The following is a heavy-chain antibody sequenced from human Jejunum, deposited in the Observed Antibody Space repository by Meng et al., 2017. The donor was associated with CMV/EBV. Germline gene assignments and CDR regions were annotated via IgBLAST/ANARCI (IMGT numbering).Heavy chain of an antibody. V-gene: IGHV3-30*04. CDR1: GFTFSTP. D-gene: IGHD2/OR15-2a*01. CDR3: GRDPGVDF. CDR2: ISHDGTKA. Sequence: SLRLSCVASGFTFSTPIHWVRQAPGKGLEWVAVISHDGTKAHYADSVRGRFTISRDNSKNTLYLQMNSLRIEDTAMYYCGRDPGVDFWGQGTLVTVSS. J-gene: IGHJ4*02.